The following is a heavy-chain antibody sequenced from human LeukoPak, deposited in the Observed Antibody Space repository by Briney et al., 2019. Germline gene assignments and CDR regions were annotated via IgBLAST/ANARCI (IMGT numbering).Heavy chain of an antibody. CDR1: GFTFSSYA. J-gene: IGHJ4*01. CDR2: ISYDGSNK. CDR3: ARGSSGWRNIDY. D-gene: IGHD6-19*01. V-gene: IGHV3-30*04. Sequence: GGSLRLSCAASGFTFSSYAMHWVRQAPGKGLEWVAVISYDGSNKYYADSVKGRFTISRDNSKNTLYLQMNSLRAEDTAVYYCARGSSGWRNIDYWGQGTLVTVSS.